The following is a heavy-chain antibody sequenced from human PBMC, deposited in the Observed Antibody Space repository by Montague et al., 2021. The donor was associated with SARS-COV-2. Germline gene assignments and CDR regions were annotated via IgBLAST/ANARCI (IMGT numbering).Heavy chain of an antibody. J-gene: IGHJ4*02. V-gene: IGHV4-34*01. CDR2: SNDRGSS. CDR1: GGSFTDFY. D-gene: IGHD3-10*01. Sequence: SETLSLTCAVYGGSFTDFYWTWIRQPPGKGLEWIGESNDRGSSNYNPSLKNRVTISVDTSKNQFSLKLTSVTAADTAVYHCTRGIDSYKTGYWGQGIQVTVSS. CDR3: TRGIDSYKTGY.